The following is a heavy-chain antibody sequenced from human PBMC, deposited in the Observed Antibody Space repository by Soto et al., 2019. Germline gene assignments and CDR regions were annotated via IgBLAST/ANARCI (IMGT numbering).Heavy chain of an antibody. CDR1: GCTFSSYA. Sequence: ASVKVSCKASGCTFSSYAISWVRQAPGQGLEWMGGIIPIFGTANYAQKFQGRVTITADESTSTAYMELSSLRSEDTAVYYCARVDSSSFLYYYYGMDVWGQGTTVTVSS. CDR3: ARVDSSSFLYYYYGMDV. J-gene: IGHJ6*02. V-gene: IGHV1-69*13. D-gene: IGHD6-6*01. CDR2: IIPIFGTA.